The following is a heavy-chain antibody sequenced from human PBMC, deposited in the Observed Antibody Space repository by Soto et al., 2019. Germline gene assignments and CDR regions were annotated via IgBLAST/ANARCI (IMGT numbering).Heavy chain of an antibody. D-gene: IGHD6-13*01. J-gene: IGHJ4*02. CDR3: ARGQRSPGAADGTGFDY. CDR1: GGSFSGYY. Sequence: QVQLQQWGAGLLKPSETLSLTCAVYGGSFSGYYWSWIRQPPGKGLEWIGEINHSGSTNYNPSLTSRVTISVDTSKNQFSLKLSSVTAADTAVYYCARGQRSPGAADGTGFDYWGQGTLVTVSS. CDR2: INHSGST. V-gene: IGHV4-34*01.